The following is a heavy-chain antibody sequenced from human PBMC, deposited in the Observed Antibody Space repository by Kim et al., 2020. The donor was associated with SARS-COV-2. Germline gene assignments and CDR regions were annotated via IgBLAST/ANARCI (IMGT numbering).Heavy chain of an antibody. Sequence: GGSLRLSCAASGFTVSGNYMTWVRQAPGKGLEWVSILYSGGTTYYADSVKGRFTISRDNSKNTLYLQMHSLRAEDTAVYYCARVAYDFLPWRWFDPWGQGTLVTVSS. CDR1: GFTVSGNY. V-gene: IGHV3-53*01. CDR3: ARVAYDFLPWRWFDP. CDR2: LYSGGTT. J-gene: IGHJ5*02. D-gene: IGHD3-3*01.